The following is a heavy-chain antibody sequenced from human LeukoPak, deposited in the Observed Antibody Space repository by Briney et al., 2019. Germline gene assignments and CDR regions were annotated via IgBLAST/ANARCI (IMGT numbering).Heavy chain of an antibody. CDR1: GGSISSHY. CDR2: IYYSGST. D-gene: IGHD1-1*01. V-gene: IGHV4-59*11. J-gene: IGHJ4*02. CDR3: ARVGKRSDSFDY. Sequence: PSETLSLTCTVSGGSISSHYWSWIRQPPGKGLEWIGYIYYSGSTNYNPSLKSRVTISVDTSKNQFSPKLSSVTAADTAVYYCARVGKRSDSFDYWGQGTLVTVSS.